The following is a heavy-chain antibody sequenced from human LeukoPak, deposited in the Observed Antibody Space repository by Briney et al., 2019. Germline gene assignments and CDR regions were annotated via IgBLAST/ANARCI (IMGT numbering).Heavy chain of an antibody. J-gene: IGHJ4*02. CDR1: GFTFSVYS. Sequence: GGSLRLSCAAAGFTFSVYSMNWVRQPPGMGLEWVSYITSNSATIQYADSVKGRFTISRDNAKNSLSLQMNSLRDEDTAVYYCARPVGGHFDYWGQGMLVTVSS. D-gene: IGHD3-16*01. CDR2: ITSNSATI. V-gene: IGHV3-48*02. CDR3: ARPVGGHFDY.